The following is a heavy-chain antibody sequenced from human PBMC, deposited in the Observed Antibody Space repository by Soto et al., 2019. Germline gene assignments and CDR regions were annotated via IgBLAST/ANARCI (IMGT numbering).Heavy chain of an antibody. CDR2: ISWNSGSI. D-gene: IGHD3-3*01. CDR1: GFTFDDYA. CDR3: AKGLYYDFWSGYDDAFDI. Sequence: PGGSLRLSCAASGFTFDDYAMHWVRQAPGKGLEWVSGISWNSGSIGYADSVKGRFTISRDNAKNSLYLQMNSLRAEDTALYYCAKGLYYDFWSGYDDAFDIWGQGTMVTVSS. J-gene: IGHJ3*02. V-gene: IGHV3-9*01.